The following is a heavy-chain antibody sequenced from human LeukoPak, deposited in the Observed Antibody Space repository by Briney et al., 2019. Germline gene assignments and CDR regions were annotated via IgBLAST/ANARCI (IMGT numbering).Heavy chain of an antibody. CDR3: ARVGVQLERRGWFDP. V-gene: IGHV4-38-2*02. J-gene: IGHJ5*02. D-gene: IGHD1-1*01. Sequence: PSETLSLTCTVSGYSIISVYYWGWIRQPPGKGLEWIGSIYHSGSTYSNPSLKSRVTISVDTSKNQFSLKLSSVTAADTAVYYCARVGVQLERRGWFDPWGQGTLVTVSS. CDR2: IYHSGST. CDR1: GYSIISVYY.